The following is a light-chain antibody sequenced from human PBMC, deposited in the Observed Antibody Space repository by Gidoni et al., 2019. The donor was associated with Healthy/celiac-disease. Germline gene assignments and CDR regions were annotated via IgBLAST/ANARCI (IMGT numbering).Light chain of an antibody. J-gene: IGLJ1*01. V-gene: IGLV2-14*01. CDR2: DVS. CDR3: SSYTSSSLYV. Sequence: QSALTQPASVSGSPGQSITISCTGTSSDVGGYNYVSWYQRHPGKAPKLMIYDVSNRPSGGSNRFSGSKSGNTASLTISGLQAEDEADYYCSSYTSSSLYVFGTGTKVTVL. CDR1: SSDVGGYNY.